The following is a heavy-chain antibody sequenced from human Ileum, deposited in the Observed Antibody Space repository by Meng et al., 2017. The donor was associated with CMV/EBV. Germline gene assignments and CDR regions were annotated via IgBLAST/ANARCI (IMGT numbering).Heavy chain of an antibody. D-gene: IGHD3-3*01. CDR3: ARGDYFWSGYYRGAHDY. V-gene: IGHV3-74*01. J-gene: IGHJ4*02. CDR2: VNNDGSTT. Sequence: FTFTNYWMHWVRQAPGKGLVWVSRVNNDGSTTNYADSVKGRFTISRDNAKNTLYLQMNSLRAEDTAVYYCARGDYFWSGYYRGAHDYWGQGTLVTVSS. CDR1: FTFTNYW.